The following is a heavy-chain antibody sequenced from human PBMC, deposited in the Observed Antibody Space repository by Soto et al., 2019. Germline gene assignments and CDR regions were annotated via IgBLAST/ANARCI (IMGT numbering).Heavy chain of an antibody. Sequence: ASVKVSCKASGYTFTNYAMHWVRQAPGQRLEWMGWINVGNDNRKYSQKFQGRVTITRDKSASTAYMELSSLRSEDTAVYYCARGGDESYYDILTGYRQTSYHYVMDVWGQGTTVTVSS. CDR2: INVGNDNR. D-gene: IGHD3-9*01. CDR3: ARGGDESYYDILTGYRQTSYHYVMDV. J-gene: IGHJ6*02. CDR1: GYTFTNYA. V-gene: IGHV1-3*01.